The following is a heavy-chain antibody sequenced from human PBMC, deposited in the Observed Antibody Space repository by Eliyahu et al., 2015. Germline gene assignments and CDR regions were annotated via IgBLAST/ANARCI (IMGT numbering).Heavy chain of an antibody. CDR1: GGSISNRSYF. CDR2: IYFNWET. CDR3: ARRVQDSSRHFYVEF. D-gene: IGHD3-22*01. V-gene: IGHV4-39*01. J-gene: IGHJ4*02. Sequence: QLQLQESGPGLVKPSETLSLTCTVSGGSISNRSYFWGWIRQSPGKGLEXIGTIYFNWETYXSPSFQSRATLSVDRSKNQFSLDLSSVXAADTAVYYCARRVQDSSRHFYVEFWGQGTLATVSS.